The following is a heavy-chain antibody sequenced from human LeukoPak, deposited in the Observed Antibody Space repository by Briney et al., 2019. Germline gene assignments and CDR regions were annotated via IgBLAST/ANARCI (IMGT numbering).Heavy chain of an antibody. CDR3: ARGSPLAATGSGLTS. CDR1: GYTFTGYY. J-gene: IGHJ5*02. Sequence: ASVKVSCKASGYTFTGYYIHGVRQAPGQRLAWMGWINPNSGDTDFAQLFRGRVTMTRDTSISTAFMELRRLMSDDTAIYYCARGSPLAATGSGLTSWGQGTLVTVSS. CDR2: INPNSGDT. D-gene: IGHD6-13*01. V-gene: IGHV1-2*02.